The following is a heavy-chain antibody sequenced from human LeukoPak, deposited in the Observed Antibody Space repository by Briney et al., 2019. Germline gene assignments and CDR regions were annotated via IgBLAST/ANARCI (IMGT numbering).Heavy chain of an antibody. J-gene: IGHJ4*02. Sequence: PRGSLRLSCAASGFSFDDYGLTWVRQAPGKGLGWVSGINWNGDSTDYADSVKGRFTISRDNAKNSLYLQMNSLRAEDTALYYCARDLRVVITGSFDFWGQGTLVTVSS. CDR2: INWNGDST. CDR3: ARDLRVVITGSFDF. CDR1: GFSFDDYG. V-gene: IGHV3-20*04. D-gene: IGHD3-22*01.